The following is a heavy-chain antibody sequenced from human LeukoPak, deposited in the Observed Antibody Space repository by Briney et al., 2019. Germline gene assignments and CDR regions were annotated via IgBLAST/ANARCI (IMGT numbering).Heavy chain of an antibody. Sequence: GASVKVSCKASGGTFSSYAISWVRQAPGQGLEWMGRIIPILGIANYAQKFQGRVTITADKSTSTAYMELSSLRSDDTAVYYCARDGVSSSDAFDIWGQGTMVTVSS. D-gene: IGHD2-21*02. V-gene: IGHV1-69*04. CDR2: IIPILGIA. CDR1: GGTFSSYA. J-gene: IGHJ3*02. CDR3: ARDGVSSSDAFDI.